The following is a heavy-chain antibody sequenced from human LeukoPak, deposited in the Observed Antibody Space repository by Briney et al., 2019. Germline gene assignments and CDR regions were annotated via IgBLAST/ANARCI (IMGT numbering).Heavy chain of an antibody. CDR1: GFIFSTYW. CDR2: INSDGSST. CDR3: ASFSRSADAFDI. J-gene: IGHJ3*02. V-gene: IGHV3-74*01. Sequence: GGPLRLPCAASGFIFSTYWIHWVRQAPGKGLVWVSRINSDGSSTSCADSVKARFTISRDNAKNTLYLQMNSLRAEDTAVYYCASFSRSADAFDIWGQRTMVTVSS.